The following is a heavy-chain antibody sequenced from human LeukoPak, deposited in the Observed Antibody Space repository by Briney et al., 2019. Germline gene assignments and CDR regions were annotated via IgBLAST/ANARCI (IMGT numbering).Heavy chain of an antibody. Sequence: HAGGSLRLSCAASGFTVSSNYMSWVRQAPGKGLEWVSVIYSGGSTYYADSVKGRFTISRDNSKNTLYLQMNSLRAEDTAVYYSASQASRNYDATYYFDYWGQGTLVTVSS. CDR3: ASQASRNYDATYYFDY. V-gene: IGHV3-53*01. CDR1: GFTVSSNY. CDR2: IYSGGST. J-gene: IGHJ4*02. D-gene: IGHD3-22*01.